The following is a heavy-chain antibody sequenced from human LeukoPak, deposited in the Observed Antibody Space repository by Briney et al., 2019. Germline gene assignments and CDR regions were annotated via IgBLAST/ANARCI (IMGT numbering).Heavy chain of an antibody. CDR2: LSYSGTS. D-gene: IGHD6-6*01. CDR1: GDSISSYY. J-gene: IGHJ5*02. V-gene: IGHV4-59*01. CDR3: ARGVNWIDP. Sequence: SETLSLTCTVSGDSISSYYWSWIRQPPGKGLEWIGYLSYSGTSNYNPSLKSRLTISIDTSNNQFSLKLTSVTAADTAVYFCARGVNWIDPWGQGTLVTVSS.